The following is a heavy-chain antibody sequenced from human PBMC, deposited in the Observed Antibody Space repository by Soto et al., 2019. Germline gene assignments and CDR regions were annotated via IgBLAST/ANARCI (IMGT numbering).Heavy chain of an antibody. Sequence: QVQLVESGGGVVQPGRSLRLSCAASGFTFSSYGMHWVRQAPGKGLEWVAVIWYDGSNKYYADSVKGRFTISRDNSKNTLYLQMNSLRAEDTAVYYCARDGLPTVNLYYFDYWGQGTLVTVSS. V-gene: IGHV3-33*01. CDR1: GFTFSSYG. CDR2: IWYDGSNK. CDR3: ARDGLPTVNLYYFDY. J-gene: IGHJ4*02. D-gene: IGHD4-17*01.